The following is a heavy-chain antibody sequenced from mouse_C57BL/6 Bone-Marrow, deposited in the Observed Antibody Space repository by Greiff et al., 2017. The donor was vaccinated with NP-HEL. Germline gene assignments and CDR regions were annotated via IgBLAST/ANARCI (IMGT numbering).Heavy chain of an antibody. D-gene: IGHD2-1*01. CDR1: GYTFTSYG. Sequence: QVQLQQSGAELARPGASVKLSCKASGYTFTSYGISWVKQRTGQGLEWIGEIYPRSGNTYYNEKFKGKATLTADKSSSTAYMELSSLTSEDSAVYFCARESLLCQRGGFAYWGQGTLVTVSA. CDR2: IYPRSGNT. J-gene: IGHJ3*01. CDR3: ARESLLCQRGGFAY. V-gene: IGHV1-81*01.